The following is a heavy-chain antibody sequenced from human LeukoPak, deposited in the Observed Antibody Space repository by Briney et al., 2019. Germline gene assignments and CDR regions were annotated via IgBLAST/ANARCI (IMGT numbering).Heavy chain of an antibody. CDR3: AREIAAAGTGFGY. V-gene: IGHV3-38-3*01. D-gene: IGHD6-13*01. Sequence: PGGSLRLSCAASGFTVSSNEMSWVRQAPGKGLEWVSSISGGSTYYADSRKGRFTISRDNSKNTLYLQMNSLRAEDTAVYYCAREIAAAGTGFGYWGQGTLVTVSS. CDR1: GFTVSSNE. J-gene: IGHJ4*02. CDR2: ISGGST.